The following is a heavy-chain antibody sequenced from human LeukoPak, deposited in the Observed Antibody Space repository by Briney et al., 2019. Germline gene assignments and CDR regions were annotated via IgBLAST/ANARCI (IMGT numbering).Heavy chain of an antibody. CDR3: ARDLGGQLYGDAFDI. D-gene: IGHD2-2*02. J-gene: IGHJ3*02. CDR2: ISSNGGST. CDR1: GFTYSSYA. Sequence: GGSLRLSCAASGFTYSSYAMHWVRQAPGKGLEYVSAISSNGGSTYYANSVKGRFTISRDNSKNTLYLQMGSLRAEDMAVYYCARDLGGQLYGDAFDIWGQGTMVTVSS. V-gene: IGHV3-64*01.